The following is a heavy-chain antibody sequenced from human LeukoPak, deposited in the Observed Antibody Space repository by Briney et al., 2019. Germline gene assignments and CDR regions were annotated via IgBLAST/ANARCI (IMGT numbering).Heavy chain of an antibody. Sequence: PGGSLRLSCAASGFTFSKYAMSWVRQAPGKGLEWVSAISGRGGSTNYADSVKGRFTISRDNSKNTLYLQMNSLRAEDTAVYYCAKNSSLYYFDYWGQGTLVTVSS. CDR3: AKNSSLYYFDY. D-gene: IGHD2/OR15-2a*01. J-gene: IGHJ4*02. CDR1: GFTFSKYA. V-gene: IGHV3-23*01. CDR2: ISGRGGST.